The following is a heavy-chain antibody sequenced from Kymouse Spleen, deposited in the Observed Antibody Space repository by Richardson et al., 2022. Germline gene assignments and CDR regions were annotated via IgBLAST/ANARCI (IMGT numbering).Heavy chain of an antibody. J-gene: IGHJ5*02. D-gene: IGHD2-8*01. V-gene: IGHV3-20*d01. Sequence: EVQLVESGGGVVRPGGSLRLSCAASGFTFDDYGMSWVRQAPGKGLEWVSGINWNGGSTGYADSVKGRFTISRDNAKNSLYLQMNSLRAEDTALYYCARDMEDCTNGVCYGWFDPWGQGTLVTVSS. CDR3: ARDMEDCTNGVCYGWFDP. CDR2: INWNGGST. CDR1: GFTFDDYG.